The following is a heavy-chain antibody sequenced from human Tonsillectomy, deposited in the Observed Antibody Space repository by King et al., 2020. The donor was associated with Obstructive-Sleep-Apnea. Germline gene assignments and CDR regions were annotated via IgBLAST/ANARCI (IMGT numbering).Heavy chain of an antibody. CDR1: GGSISNYY. D-gene: IGHD3-22*01. V-gene: IGHV4-59*01. CDR2: IYYSGST. J-gene: IGHJ4*02. CDR3: ARQSGYYYPFDY. Sequence: TGLVKPSETLSLTCTVSGGSISNYYWSWIRQPPQKGLEWIGHIYYSGSTNYNPSLKSRVTLSVDTSKNQFSLKLSSVTAADTAVYYCARQSGYYYPFDYWGQGTLVTVSS.